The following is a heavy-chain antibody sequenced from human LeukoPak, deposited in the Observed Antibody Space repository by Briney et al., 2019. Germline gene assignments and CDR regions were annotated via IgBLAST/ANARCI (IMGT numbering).Heavy chain of an antibody. CDR3: ARARYPGIAAAEGFDY. Sequence: ASVKVSCKASGYTFTSYGISWVRQAPGQGLEWMGWISAYNGNTNYAQKLQGRVTMTTDTSTSTAYMELRSLRSDDTAVYYRARARYPGIAAAEGFDYWGQGTLVTVSS. D-gene: IGHD6-13*01. CDR1: GYTFTSYG. J-gene: IGHJ4*02. CDR2: ISAYNGNT. V-gene: IGHV1-18*01.